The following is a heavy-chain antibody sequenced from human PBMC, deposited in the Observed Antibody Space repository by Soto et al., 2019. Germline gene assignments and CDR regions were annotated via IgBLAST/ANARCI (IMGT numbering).Heavy chain of an antibody. D-gene: IGHD2-2*01. Sequence: EVQLVESGGGLVQPGGSLRLSCAASGFTFSSYSMNWVRQAPGKGLEGVSYISSSSSTIYYADSVKGRFTISRDNAKNSLYLQMTSLSAEDTAVYYCAGVSRLVDYWGQGPLVTVSS. CDR3: AGVSRLVDY. CDR1: GFTFSSYS. J-gene: IGHJ4*02. CDR2: ISSSSSTI. V-gene: IGHV3-48*01.